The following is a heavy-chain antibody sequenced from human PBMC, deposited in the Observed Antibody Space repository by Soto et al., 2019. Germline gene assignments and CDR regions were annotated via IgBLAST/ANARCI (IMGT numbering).Heavy chain of an antibody. D-gene: IGHD3-3*01. Sequence: SVKVSCKASGGTFSSYAISWVRQAPGQGLEWMGGIIPIFGAANYAQKFQGRVTITADESTSTAYMELSSLRSEDTAVYYCARVVPSRSGYYTPSYWFDPWGQGTLVTVSS. CDR3: ARVVPSRSGYYTPSYWFDP. CDR2: IIPIFGAA. V-gene: IGHV1-69*13. CDR1: GGTFSSYA. J-gene: IGHJ5*02.